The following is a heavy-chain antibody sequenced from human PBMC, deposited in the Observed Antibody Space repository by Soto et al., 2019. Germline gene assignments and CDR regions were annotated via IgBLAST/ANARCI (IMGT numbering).Heavy chain of an antibody. D-gene: IGHD3-16*02. Sequence: GGSLRLSCAASGFTFSSYAMHWVRQAPGKGLEWVAVISYDGSNKYYADSVKGRFTISRDNSKNTLYLQMNSLRAEDTAVYYCARDPYDYVWGSYRWYDTYYFDYWGQGTLVTVSS. CDR1: GFTFSSYA. CDR3: ARDPYDYVWGSYRWYDTYYFDY. J-gene: IGHJ4*02. V-gene: IGHV3-30-3*01. CDR2: ISYDGSNK.